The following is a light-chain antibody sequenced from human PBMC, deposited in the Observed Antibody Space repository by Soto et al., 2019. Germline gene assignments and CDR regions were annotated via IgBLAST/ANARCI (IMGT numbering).Light chain of an antibody. Sequence: ETVLTHSPGTVSLSPGERATLSCTTSQTVNSEYLAWYQQKTGQAPRLRIYGVFNRATGIPERFSGSGSGTYIPLTISRLEPVDSAVYYCHHYDGSPPTFGQGTNLEI. V-gene: IGKV3-20*01. J-gene: IGKJ2*01. CDR1: QTVNSEY. CDR3: HHYDGSPPT. CDR2: GVF.